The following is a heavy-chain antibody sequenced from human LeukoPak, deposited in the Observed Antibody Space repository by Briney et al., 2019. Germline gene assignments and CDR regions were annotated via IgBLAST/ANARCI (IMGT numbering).Heavy chain of an antibody. CDR3: ASLYVDRQNPYYYYYMDV. D-gene: IGHD2-8*01. CDR2: IIPIFGTA. Sequence: GASVKVSCKASGGTFSSYAIGWVRQAPGQGLEWMGRIIPIFGTANYAQKFQGRVTITTDESTSTAYMELSSLRSEDTAVYYCASLYVDRQNPYYYYYMDVWGKGTTVTVSS. J-gene: IGHJ6*03. CDR1: GGTFSSYA. V-gene: IGHV1-69*05.